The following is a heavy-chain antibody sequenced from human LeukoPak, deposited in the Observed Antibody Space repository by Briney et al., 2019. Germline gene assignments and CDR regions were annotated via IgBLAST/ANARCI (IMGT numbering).Heavy chain of an antibody. V-gene: IGHV3-48*02. CDR2: ISSSSSTI. CDR1: GFTFSRYN. CDR3: ARDAFGY. Sequence: PGGSLRLSCAASGFTFSRYNMNWVRQAPGKGLEWVSYISSSSSTIYYADSVKGRFTISRDNAKNSLYPQMNSLRDEDTAVYYCARDAFGYWGQGTLVTVSS. J-gene: IGHJ4*02. D-gene: IGHD3-3*01.